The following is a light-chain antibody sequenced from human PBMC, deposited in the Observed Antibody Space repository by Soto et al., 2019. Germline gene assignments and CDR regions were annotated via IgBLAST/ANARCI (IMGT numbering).Light chain of an antibody. CDR3: QLYGSSPPWT. V-gene: IGKV3-20*01. CDR2: GAS. J-gene: IGKJ1*01. Sequence: EIVLTQSPGTLSLSPGERATLSCRASQGLSSNLLAWYQQKTGQAPRLLIYGASSRAIDIPDRFSGSASGTDFTLTISRLEPEDFAVYYCQLYGSSPPWTFGQGTKVEIK. CDR1: QGLSSNL.